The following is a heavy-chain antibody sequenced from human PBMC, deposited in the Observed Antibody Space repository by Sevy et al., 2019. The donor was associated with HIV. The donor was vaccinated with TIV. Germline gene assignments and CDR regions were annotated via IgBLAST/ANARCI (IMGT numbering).Heavy chain of an antibody. J-gene: IGHJ4*02. CDR1: GFTFRSHW. CDR2: INRDGSEK. Sequence: GGSLRLSCAASGFTFRSHWMTWVRQAPGKGPEWVANINRDGSEKSYVDSVKGRFTISRDDAKNSLYLQMNRLRVEDTAMYYCASDYYWGQRTLVTVSS. CDR3: ASDYY. V-gene: IGHV3-7*01.